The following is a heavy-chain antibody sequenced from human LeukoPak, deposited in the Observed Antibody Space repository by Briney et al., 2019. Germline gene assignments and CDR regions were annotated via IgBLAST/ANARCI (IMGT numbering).Heavy chain of an antibody. CDR3: ARAGLDVGRYYYMDV. CDR2: IFASGST. CDR1: GVSITSSY. V-gene: IGHV4-4*07. Sequence: NPSETLSLTCTVSGVSITSSYWSWIRQPAGKGLEWIGQIFASGSTNYNSSLRSRVTMSVDTSKNQFSLRLNSVAAADTAVYYCARAGLDVGRYYYMDVWGEGTTVTVSS. J-gene: IGHJ6*03. D-gene: IGHD2-15*01.